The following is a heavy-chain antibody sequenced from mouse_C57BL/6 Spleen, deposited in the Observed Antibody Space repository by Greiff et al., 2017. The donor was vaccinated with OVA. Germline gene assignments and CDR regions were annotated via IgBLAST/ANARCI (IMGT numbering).Heavy chain of an antibody. D-gene: IGHD1-1*01. CDR1: GFTFSDYY. J-gene: IGHJ1*03. CDR3: AREDYGSSYVSWYFDV. V-gene: IGHV5-16*01. Sequence: EVQLVESEGGLVQPGSSMKLSCTASGFTFSDYYMAWVRQVPEKGLEWVANINYDGSSTYYLDSLKSRFIISSDNAKNILYLQMSSLKSEVTATYYCAREDYGSSYVSWYFDVWGTGTTVTVSS. CDR2: INYDGSST.